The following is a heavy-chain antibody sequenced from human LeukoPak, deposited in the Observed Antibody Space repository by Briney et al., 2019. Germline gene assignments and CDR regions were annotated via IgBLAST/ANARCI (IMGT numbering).Heavy chain of an antibody. J-gene: IGHJ4*02. V-gene: IGHV3-23*01. CDR2: ISGSGGST. Sequence: GGSLRLSCAASGFTFSSYGMSWVRQAPGKGLEWVSAISGSGGSTYYADSVKGRFTISRDNSRNTLYLQMNSLRAEDTAVYYCAKKHGVAVAGLFDYWGQGTLVTVSS. CDR3: AKKHGVAVAGLFDY. CDR1: GFTFSSYG. D-gene: IGHD6-19*01.